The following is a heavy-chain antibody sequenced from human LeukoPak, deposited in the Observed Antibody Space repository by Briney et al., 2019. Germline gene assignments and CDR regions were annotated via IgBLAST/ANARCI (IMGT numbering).Heavy chain of an antibody. CDR1: GGTFSSYA. V-gene: IGHV1-69*05. CDR2: IIPIFGTA. J-gene: IGHJ4*02. CDR3: ATVVLGYCSGGSCYCLDY. Sequence: GASVKVSCKASGGTFSSYAISWVRQAPGQGLEWMGGIIPIFGTANYAQKFQGRVTITTDESTSTAYMELSSLRSEDTAVYYCATVVLGYCSGGSCYCLDYWGQGTLVTVSS. D-gene: IGHD2-15*01.